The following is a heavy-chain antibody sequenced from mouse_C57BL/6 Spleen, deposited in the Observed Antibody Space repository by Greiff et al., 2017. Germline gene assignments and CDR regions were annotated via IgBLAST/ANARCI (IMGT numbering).Heavy chain of an antibody. D-gene: IGHD1-1*01. CDR1: GYTFTSYW. CDR3: ARPYDCGSSHDVDY. J-gene: IGHJ2*01. Sequence: VQLQQSGAELAKPGASVKLSCKASGYTFTSYWMHWVKQRPGPGLEWIGYINPSRGYTQYNPKFKDKATLTADKSSSTAYIQLSSLTYEDYAVDYGARPYDCGSSHDVDYWGQGTTLTVSA. V-gene: IGHV1-7*01. CDR2: INPSRGYT.